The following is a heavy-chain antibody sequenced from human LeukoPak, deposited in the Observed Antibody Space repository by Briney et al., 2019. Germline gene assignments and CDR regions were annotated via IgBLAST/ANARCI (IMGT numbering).Heavy chain of an antibody. J-gene: IGHJ4*02. CDR3: AKERSSGWPFDY. CDR2: IGGSGGRT. D-gene: IGHD6-19*01. V-gene: IGHV3-23*01. Sequence: GGSLRLSCAASGFTFSSYAMTWVRQAPGKGLEWVAAIGGSGGRTYYADSVKGRFTISRDNSKNTLYLQMNSLRAEDTAVYYCAKERSSGWPFDYWGQGTLVTVSS. CDR1: GFTFSSYA.